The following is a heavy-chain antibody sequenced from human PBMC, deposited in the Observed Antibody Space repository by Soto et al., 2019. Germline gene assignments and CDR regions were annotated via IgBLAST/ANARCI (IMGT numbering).Heavy chain of an antibody. CDR2: ISGSGGST. CDR1: GFTFSSYA. V-gene: IGHV3-23*01. CDR3: AKSPSWFGELLVFDY. Sequence: GSLRLSCAASGFTFSSYAMSWVRQAPGKGLEWVSAISGSGGSTYYADSVKGRFTISRDNSKNTLYLQMNSLRAEDTALYYCAKSPSWFGELLVFDYWGQGTLVTV. J-gene: IGHJ4*02. D-gene: IGHD3-10*01.